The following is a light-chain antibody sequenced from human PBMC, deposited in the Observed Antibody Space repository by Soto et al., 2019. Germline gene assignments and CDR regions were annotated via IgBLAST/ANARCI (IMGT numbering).Light chain of an antibody. CDR3: QQYVSSPWT. Sequence: EIVVTQSPGTLSLSPGERATLSCRASQSVSSTYLAWYQQKSGQAPRLLIYGASSRTTGIPDRFSGSGSGTDFTLTISRLEPEDFAVYYCQQYVSSPWTFGQGTKV. J-gene: IGKJ1*01. CDR2: GAS. CDR1: QSVSSTY. V-gene: IGKV3-20*01.